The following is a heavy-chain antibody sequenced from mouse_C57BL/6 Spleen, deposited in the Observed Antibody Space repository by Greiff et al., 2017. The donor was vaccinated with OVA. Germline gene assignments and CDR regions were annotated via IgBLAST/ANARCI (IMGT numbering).Heavy chain of an antibody. Sequence: EVKLMESGGGLVKPGGSLKLSCAASGFTFSDYGMHWVRQAPEKGLEWVAYISSGSSTIYYADTVKGRFTISRDNAKNTLFLQMTSLRSEDTAMYYCARVPLYGNYFDYWGQGTTLTVSS. J-gene: IGHJ2*01. D-gene: IGHD2-1*01. V-gene: IGHV5-17*01. CDR3: ARVPLYGNYFDY. CDR1: GFTFSDYG. CDR2: ISSGSSTI.